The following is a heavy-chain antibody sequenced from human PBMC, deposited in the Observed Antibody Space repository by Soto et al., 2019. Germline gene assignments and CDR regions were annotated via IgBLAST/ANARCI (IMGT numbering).Heavy chain of an antibody. CDR2: IIPIFGTA. Sequence: QVQLVQSGAEVKKPGSSVKVSCKASGGTFSSYAISWVRQAPGQGPEWMGGIIPIFGTANYAQKFQGRVTITADESTSTAYMELSSLGSEDTAVYYGARGAVVGVKGAVGWFDPWGQGTLVTVSS. CDR1: GGTFSSYA. J-gene: IGHJ5*02. D-gene: IGHD3-10*01. V-gene: IGHV1-69*12. CDR3: ARGAVVGVKGAVGWFDP.